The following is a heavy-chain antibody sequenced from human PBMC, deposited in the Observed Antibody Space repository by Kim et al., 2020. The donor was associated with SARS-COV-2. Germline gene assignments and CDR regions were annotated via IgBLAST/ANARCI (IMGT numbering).Heavy chain of an antibody. CDR2: ISNDGPTA. D-gene: IGHD3-10*01. CDR3: ARPSSSHFDF. CDR1: GFIFRNFG. Sequence: GGSLRLSCAASGFIFRNFGMHWVRQAPGKGLEWVAFISNDGPTAIYADSVRGRFTISRDYSENKLYLQMDSLSAGDTAVYYCARPSSSHFDFWGQGTLFT. V-gene: IGHV3-33*05. J-gene: IGHJ4*02.